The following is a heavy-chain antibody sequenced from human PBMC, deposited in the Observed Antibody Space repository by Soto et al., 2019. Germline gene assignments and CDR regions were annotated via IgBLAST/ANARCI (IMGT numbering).Heavy chain of an antibody. D-gene: IGHD2-2*01. CDR2: ISLYSDGT. J-gene: IGHJ5*02. V-gene: IGHV1-18*01. CDR1: GYTFSNYG. Sequence: QVQLVQSGGEVKRPGASVKVSCKTSGYTFSNYGITWVLQAPGQPLEWLGWISLYSDGTNYAQKFQGRVSMTTDTSTTTAYMELRSLRSDDTAVDYCARVVPGAEAWFGPWGQGNLVTVSS. CDR3: ARVVPGAEAWFGP.